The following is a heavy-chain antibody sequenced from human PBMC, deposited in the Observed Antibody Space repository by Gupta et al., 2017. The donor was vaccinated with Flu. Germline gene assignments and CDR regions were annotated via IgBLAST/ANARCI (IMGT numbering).Heavy chain of an antibody. Sequence: MTWGRQAPGKGLEGVARISGSGGITFYADSVRGRFFIARDNSKSTLYLQVNSLRAEDTATYYYAKYLGPTGTKTMVRLFDYWGQGTLVTVSS. V-gene: IGHV3-23*01. CDR2: ISGSGGIT. D-gene: IGHD1-1*01. J-gene: IGHJ4*02. CDR3: AKYLGPTGTKTMVRLFDY.